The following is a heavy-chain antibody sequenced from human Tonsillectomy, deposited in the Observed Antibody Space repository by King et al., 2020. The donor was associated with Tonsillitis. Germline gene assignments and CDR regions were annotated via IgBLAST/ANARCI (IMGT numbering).Heavy chain of an antibody. CDR1: GYTFTSNG. Sequence: VQLVESGAEVKKPGASVKVSCKASGYTFTSNGISWVRQAPGQGLEWMGWISTYNGNTNYAQKIQGRVTMTRDTSTGTAYMELRSLTSDDTAVYYCARDGRDYVLFEGWKYWGQGTLVTVSS. CDR2: ISTYNGNT. J-gene: IGHJ4*02. CDR3: ARDGRDYVLFEGWKY. D-gene: IGHD4-17*01. V-gene: IGHV1-18*04.